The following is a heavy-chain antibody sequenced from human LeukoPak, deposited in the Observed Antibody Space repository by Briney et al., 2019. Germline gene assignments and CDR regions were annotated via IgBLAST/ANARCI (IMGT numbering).Heavy chain of an antibody. D-gene: IGHD6-13*01. V-gene: IGHV1-3*01. CDR1: GYTFTSYA. J-gene: IGHJ3*02. Sequence: ASVKVSCKASGYTFTSYAMHWVRQAPGQRLEWMGWINAGNGNTKHSQKFQGRVTIARDTSASTAYMELSSLRSEDTAVYYCASSYSSSSRSAFDIWGQGTMVTVSS. CDR3: ASSYSSSSRSAFDI. CDR2: INAGNGNT.